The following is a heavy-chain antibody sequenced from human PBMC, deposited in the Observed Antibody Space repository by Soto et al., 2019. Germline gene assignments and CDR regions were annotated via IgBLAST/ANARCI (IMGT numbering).Heavy chain of an antibody. J-gene: IGHJ4*02. CDR2: ISYDGSNK. V-gene: IGHV3-30-3*01. CDR1: GFTFSSYA. CDR3: AIGRYSGSDY. D-gene: IGHD1-26*01. Sequence: GGSLRLSCAASGFTFSSYAMHRVRQAPGKGLEWVAVISYDGSNKYYADSVKGRFTISRDNSKNRLYLQMNSLRAEATAVYYCAIGRYSGSDYGGQETLCTVS.